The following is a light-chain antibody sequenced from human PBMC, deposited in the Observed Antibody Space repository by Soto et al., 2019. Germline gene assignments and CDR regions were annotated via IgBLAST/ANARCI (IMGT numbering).Light chain of an antibody. CDR3: QQYHKWPLT. CDR1: QSVSNN. V-gene: IGKV3-15*01. Sequence: EIVMTQSPATLSVSPGERATLSCRASQSVSNNLAWYQQKPGLAPRLLIYGASTRATGIPARCSGNGSGPEYTLTNRSPRSVDFAVYYCQQYHKWPLTFGQGTKVQIK. J-gene: IGKJ1*01. CDR2: GAS.